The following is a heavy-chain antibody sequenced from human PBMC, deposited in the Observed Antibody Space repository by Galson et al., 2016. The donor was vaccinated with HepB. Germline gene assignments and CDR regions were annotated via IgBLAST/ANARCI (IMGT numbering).Heavy chain of an antibody. Sequence: SVKVSCKASGDSFTTYAIHWVRQVPGQSLEWMGWINAANANTKYSQKFQDRVTIISDTSASTAYMELSSLKSADTAVYYCARGGKTSASMIEVAGFDFWGQGTLVTVSS. D-gene: IGHD6-19*01. CDR2: INAANANT. V-gene: IGHV1-3*01. J-gene: IGHJ4*02. CDR3: ARGGKTSASMIEVAGFDF. CDR1: GDSFTTYA.